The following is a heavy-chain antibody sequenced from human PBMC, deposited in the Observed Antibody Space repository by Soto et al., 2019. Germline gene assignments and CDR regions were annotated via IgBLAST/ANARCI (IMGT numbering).Heavy chain of an antibody. CDR1: GFTFSSYS. V-gene: IGHV3-48*01. CDR2: ISSSSSTI. Sequence: GGSLRLSCAASGFTFSSYSMNWVRQAPGKGLEWVSYISSSSSTIYYADSVKGRFTISRDNAKNSLYLQMNSLRAEDTAVYYCARERTPDAFDIWGQGTMVTVSS. J-gene: IGHJ3*02. CDR3: ARERTPDAFDI. D-gene: IGHD2-15*01.